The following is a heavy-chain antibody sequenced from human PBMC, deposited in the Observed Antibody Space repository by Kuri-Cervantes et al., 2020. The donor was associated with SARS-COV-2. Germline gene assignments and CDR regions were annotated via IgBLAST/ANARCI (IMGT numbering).Heavy chain of an antibody. CDR2: IIPILGIA. CDR3: ARDNYYDSSGYWGRGYYYYGMDV. J-gene: IGHJ6*02. CDR1: GGTFSSYA. V-gene: IGHV1-69*10. Sequence: SVKVSCKASGGTFSSYAISWVRQAPGQGLEWMGGIIPILGIANYAQKFQGRATITADKSTSTAYMELSSLRSEDTAVYYCARDNYYDSSGYWGRGYYYYGMDVWGQGTTVTVSS. D-gene: IGHD3-22*01.